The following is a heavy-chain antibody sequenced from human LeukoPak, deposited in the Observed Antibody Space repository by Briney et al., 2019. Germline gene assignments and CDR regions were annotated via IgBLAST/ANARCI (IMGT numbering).Heavy chain of an antibody. Sequence: GGSLRLSCAASGFTFRTYTMNWVRQAPGKGLEWVSSISGSSDYIYYADSVKGRFTISRDNAKNSLFLQMNSLRAEDTAVYFCARGLYCSSGSCYSGDYWGQGTLVTVSS. CDR1: GFTFRTYT. J-gene: IGHJ4*02. CDR3: ARGLYCSSGSCYSGDY. D-gene: IGHD2-2*01. V-gene: IGHV3-21*01. CDR2: ISGSSDYI.